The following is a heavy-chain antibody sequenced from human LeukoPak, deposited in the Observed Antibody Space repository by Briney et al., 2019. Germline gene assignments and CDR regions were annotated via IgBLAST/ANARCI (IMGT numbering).Heavy chain of an antibody. J-gene: IGHJ4*02. CDR3: AKGGGSYWDYFDY. CDR2: IESTGGT. D-gene: IGHD1-26*01. Sequence: GGSLRLSCVVSGFSLSSFAMNWVRQAPGKGLECISHIESTGGTYYVDSVKGRFTISRDNSKNTLYLQMNSLRAEDTAVYYCAKGGGSYWDYFDYWGQGTLVTVSS. V-gene: IGHV3-23*05. CDR1: GFSLSSFA.